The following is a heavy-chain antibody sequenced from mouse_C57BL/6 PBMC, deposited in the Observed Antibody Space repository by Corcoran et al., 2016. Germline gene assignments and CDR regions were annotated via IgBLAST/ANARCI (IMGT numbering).Heavy chain of an antibody. CDR3: ARRIYDGYSEEYY. CDR2: INTYSGVP. V-gene: IGHV9-3*01. D-gene: IGHD2-3*01. Sequence: QIQLVQSGPELKKPGETVKISCKASGYTFTTYGMSWVKQAPGKGLKWMGWINTYSGVPTYADDFKGRFAFSLETSASTAYLQINNLKNEDTATYFCARRIYDGYSEEYYWRQGTTLTVSS. J-gene: IGHJ2*01. CDR1: GYTFTTYG.